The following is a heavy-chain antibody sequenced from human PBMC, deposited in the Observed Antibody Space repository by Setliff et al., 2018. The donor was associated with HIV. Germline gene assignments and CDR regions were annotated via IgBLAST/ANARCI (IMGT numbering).Heavy chain of an antibody. CDR2: IGGRFDT. V-gene: IGHV3-48*01. CDR3: ARDTMWAFDI. Sequence: PGESLKISCAASGFTFSDYSMNWVRQALGKGLEWVSFIGGRFDTYYADSVKGRFTISRDNAKKSLYLQMNSLRADDTAVYYCARDTMWAFDIWGQGTLVTVSS. D-gene: IGHD3-10*02. J-gene: IGHJ3*02. CDR1: GFTFSDYS.